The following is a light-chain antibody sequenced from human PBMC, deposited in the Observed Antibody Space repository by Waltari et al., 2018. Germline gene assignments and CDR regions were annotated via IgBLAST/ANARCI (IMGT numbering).Light chain of an antibody. V-gene: IGLV1-36*01. CDR3: AAWDVSLNALI. CDR2: YDD. Sequence: QSVLTQPPSVSGAPGQRVTISCSGISSNNGTGYDGHWYQQLPGTAPKLLIYYDDLLPSGVSDRFSGSKSGSSASLAISGLQSEDEALYFCAAWDVSLNALIFGGGTKLTVL. CDR1: SSNNGTGYD. J-gene: IGLJ2*01.